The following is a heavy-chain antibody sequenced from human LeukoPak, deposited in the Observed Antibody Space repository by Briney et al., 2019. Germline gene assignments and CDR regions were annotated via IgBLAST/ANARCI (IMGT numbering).Heavy chain of an antibody. CDR1: GGSISSYY. J-gene: IGHJ4*02. CDR2: IYTSGST. CDR3: ARGRSIVGATLYKNRRGYYFDY. Sequence: PSETLSLTCTVSGGSISSYYWSWIRQPAGKGLEWIGRIYTSGSTNYNPSLKSRVTMSVDTSKNQFSLKLSSVTAADTAVYYCARGRSIVGATLYKNRRGYYFDYWGQGTLVTVSS. D-gene: IGHD1-26*01. V-gene: IGHV4-4*07.